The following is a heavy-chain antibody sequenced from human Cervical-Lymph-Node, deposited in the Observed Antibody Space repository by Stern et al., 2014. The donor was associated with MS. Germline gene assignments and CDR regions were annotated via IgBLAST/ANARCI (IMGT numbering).Heavy chain of an antibody. V-gene: IGHV5-51*01. J-gene: IGHJ4*02. CDR2: IFPGGSDI. CDR1: GYTFTSYW. CDR3: ARQRYFDY. Sequence: VQLVEPGPEVKRPGESLKISCQASGYTFTSYWIGWVRQMPGKGLEWIAIIFPGGSDIRYSPSFQGQVTISADKSSSPAYLQWNNLKASDTAIYYCARQRYFDYWGQGTLVTVSS.